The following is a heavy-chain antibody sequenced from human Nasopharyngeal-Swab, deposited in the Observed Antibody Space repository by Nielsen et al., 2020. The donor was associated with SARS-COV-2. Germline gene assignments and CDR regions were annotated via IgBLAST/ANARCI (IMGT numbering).Heavy chain of an antibody. V-gene: IGHV3-9*01. J-gene: IGHJ3*02. D-gene: IGHD4-17*01. CDR2: ISWISGSI. Sequence: SLKISCAASGFTFDDYAMHWVRQAPGKGLEWVSGISWISGSIGYAESVKGRFTISRDNAKNSLYLQMNSLRAEDTALYYCAKDIGYGDYPDAFDIWGQGTMVTVSS. CDR1: GFTFDDYA. CDR3: AKDIGYGDYPDAFDI.